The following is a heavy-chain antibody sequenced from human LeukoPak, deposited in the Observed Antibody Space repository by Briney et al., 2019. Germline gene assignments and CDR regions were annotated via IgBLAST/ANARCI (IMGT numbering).Heavy chain of an antibody. D-gene: IGHD6-19*01. V-gene: IGHV4-4*02. CDR3: ARLVAGRNFDY. CDR2: IYRSGST. J-gene: IGHJ4*02. Sequence: PSGTLSLTCAVSGGSISSSNWWSWVCQPPGKGLEWIGEIYRSGSTNYNPSLKSRVTISVDLYKKQFSLKLNSVTAADTSVYYCARLVAGRNFDYWGQGTLVTVSS. CDR1: GGSISSSNW.